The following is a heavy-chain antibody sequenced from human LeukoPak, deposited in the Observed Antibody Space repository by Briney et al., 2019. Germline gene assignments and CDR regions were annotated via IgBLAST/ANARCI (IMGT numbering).Heavy chain of an antibody. J-gene: IGHJ4*02. D-gene: IGHD6-19*01. Sequence: PSETLSLTCSVSGDSISLSFYYWGWIRQPPEKALEWIGSVYYSGTTSYNPSLKSRVTISVDMSKNHFSLRLRSVTAADTAMYYCARGTLYRGWSYYLDFWGQGSQATVSS. CDR2: VYYSGTT. CDR1: GDSISLSFYY. CDR3: ARGTLYRGWSYYLDF. V-gene: IGHV4-39*07.